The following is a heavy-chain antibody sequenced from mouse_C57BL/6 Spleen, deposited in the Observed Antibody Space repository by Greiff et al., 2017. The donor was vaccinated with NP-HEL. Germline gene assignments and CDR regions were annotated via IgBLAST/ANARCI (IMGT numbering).Heavy chain of an antibody. CDR1: GFTFSNYW. CDR2: IRLKSDNYAT. Sequence: EVMLVESGGGLVQPGGSMKLSCVASGFTFSNYWMNWVRQSPEKGLEWVAQIRLKSDNYATHYVESVKGRFTISRDDSKSSVYLQMNNLRAEDTGIYYCSDWYFDVWGTGTTVTVSS. CDR3: SDWYFDV. J-gene: IGHJ1*03. V-gene: IGHV6-3*01.